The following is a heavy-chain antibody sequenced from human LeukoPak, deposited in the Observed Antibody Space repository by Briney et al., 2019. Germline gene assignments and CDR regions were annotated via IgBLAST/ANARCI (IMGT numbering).Heavy chain of an antibody. CDR3: AKGRQWLPFDP. D-gene: IGHD6-19*01. CDR2: ISGSGGST. V-gene: IGHV3-23*01. Sequence: GGALRLSFAASVFTFSSYAMSWVRQAPWKGLDWVSPISGSGGSTYYADSVKGGFTISRDNSKNTLYLQMNSLRAEDTGVYYCAKGRQWLPFDPWGQGTLVTVSS. CDR1: VFTFSSYA. J-gene: IGHJ5*02.